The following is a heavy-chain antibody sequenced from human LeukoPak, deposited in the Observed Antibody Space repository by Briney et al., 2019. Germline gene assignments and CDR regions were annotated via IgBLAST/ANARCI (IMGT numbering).Heavy chain of an antibody. Sequence: ASVKVSCKASGYTFTSYDINWVRQATGQGLEWMGWMNPNSGNTGYAQKCQGRVTMTRNTSISTAYMELSSLRSEDTAVYYCARTTMVRGVIHYYGMDVWGQGTTVTVSS. CDR1: GYTFTSYD. V-gene: IGHV1-8*01. CDR2: MNPNSGNT. J-gene: IGHJ6*02. CDR3: ARTTMVRGVIHYYGMDV. D-gene: IGHD3-10*01.